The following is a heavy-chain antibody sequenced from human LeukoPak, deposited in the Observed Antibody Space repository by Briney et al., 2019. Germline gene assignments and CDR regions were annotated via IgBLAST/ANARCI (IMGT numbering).Heavy chain of an antibody. CDR2: IYFSGST. CDR3: ARHHGFPTTVNWFDP. J-gene: IGHJ5*02. D-gene: IGHD4-17*01. CDR1: GGSISSSSYY. V-gene: IGHV4-39*01. Sequence: SETLSLTCTVSGGSISSSSYYWGWIRQPPGKGLEWIGSIYFSGSTYYNPSLKSRVSISVDTSKNQFSLRLRSVTAADTAIYYCARHHGFPTTVNWFDPWGQGTLVTVSS.